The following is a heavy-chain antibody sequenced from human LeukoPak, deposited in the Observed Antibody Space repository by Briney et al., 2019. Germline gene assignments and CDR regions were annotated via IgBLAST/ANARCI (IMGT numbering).Heavy chain of an antibody. CDR3: ARASSSRAA. J-gene: IGHJ5*02. CDR1: GGTFSSYA. V-gene: IGHV1-69*13. CDR2: IIPVFGTA. D-gene: IGHD6-6*01. Sequence: GASVKVSCKPSGGTFSSYAISWVRQAPGQGLEWMGGIIPVFGTANYAQKFQGRVTITAGGSTSTAYMEGISLSSECTAGYYFARASSSRAAWGQGTMVTVSS.